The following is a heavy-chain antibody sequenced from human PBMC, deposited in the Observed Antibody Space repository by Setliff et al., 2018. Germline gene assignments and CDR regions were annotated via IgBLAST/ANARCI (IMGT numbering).Heavy chain of an antibody. CDR1: GYIFNSYG. CDR2: ISPYNGKT. D-gene: IGHD3-22*01. V-gene: IGHV1-18*01. CDR3: ARGRDPAYYYDSGGYYWDY. J-gene: IGHJ4*02. Sequence: ASVKVSCKASGYIFNSYGVAWVRQAPGQGLEWMGWISPYNGKTNHAQNLQGRVAMTTDTSTSTAYMELRSLRSDDTAVYYCARGRDPAYYYDSGGYYWDYWGQGTLVTVSS.